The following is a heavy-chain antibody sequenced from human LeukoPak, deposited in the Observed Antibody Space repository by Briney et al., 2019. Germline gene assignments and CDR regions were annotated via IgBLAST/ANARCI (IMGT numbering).Heavy chain of an antibody. CDR3: ARGRRTATYDFWSGYYDY. Sequence: ASVKVSCEASGYTFTGYYLQWVRQAPGQGLEWMGWINPSSGGTNYAQKFQGRVTMTRDTSISTAYMELSRLRSDDTAVYYCARGRRTATYDFWSGYYDYWGQGTLVTVSS. D-gene: IGHD3-3*01. V-gene: IGHV1-2*02. CDR2: INPSSGGT. CDR1: GYTFTGYY. J-gene: IGHJ4*02.